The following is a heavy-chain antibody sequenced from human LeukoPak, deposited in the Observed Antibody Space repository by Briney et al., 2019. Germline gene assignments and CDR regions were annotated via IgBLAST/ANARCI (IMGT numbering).Heavy chain of an antibody. Sequence: GGSLRLSCAASGFTFDDYAMHWVRQAPGKGLEWVSGISWNSGSIGYADSVKGRFTISRDNAKNSLYLQMKSLRAEDTAVYYCAKELYGWYYDYWGQGTLVTVSS. J-gene: IGHJ4*02. D-gene: IGHD6-19*01. CDR3: AKELYGWYYDY. CDR2: ISWNSGSI. CDR1: GFTFDDYA. V-gene: IGHV3-9*01.